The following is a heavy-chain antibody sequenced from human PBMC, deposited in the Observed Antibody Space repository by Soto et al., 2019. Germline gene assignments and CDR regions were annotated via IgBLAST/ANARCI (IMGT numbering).Heavy chain of an antibody. CDR1: GFTFSSYG. J-gene: IGHJ3*02. CDR3: ARDDYYDSSVPIYNAFDS. D-gene: IGHD3-22*01. Sequence: GWSLRLSCAASGFTFSSYGMHLVRQAPGKGLEWVAFIWYDGSNKYYADSVKGRFTISRDNSKNTLYLQMKSLRAEDTAVYYCARDDYYDSSVPIYNAFDSWGKGTMVTVSS. CDR2: IWYDGSNK. V-gene: IGHV3-33*01.